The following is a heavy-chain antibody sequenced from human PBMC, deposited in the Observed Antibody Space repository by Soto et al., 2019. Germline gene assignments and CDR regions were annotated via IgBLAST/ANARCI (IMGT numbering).Heavy chain of an antibody. D-gene: IGHD2-2*01. V-gene: IGHV1-3*01. CDR3: ASCPQNCITTSPCCLFFDY. Sequence: SVKVTCKDSGGTLSSNTSRWVRQAPGQGLEWMGMIIAGNGNTNYSQNFQGRVTLTRDKSASTAYMELSSLRSEDTAVYYCASCPQNCITTSPCCLFFDYWGQGTLVTVSS. CDR1: GGTLSSNT. J-gene: IGHJ4*02. CDR2: IIAGNGNT.